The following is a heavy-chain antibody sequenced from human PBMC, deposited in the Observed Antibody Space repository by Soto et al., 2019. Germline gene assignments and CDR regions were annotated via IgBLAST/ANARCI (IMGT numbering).Heavy chain of an antibody. Sequence: QVPLVQSGAEVKKPGASVKLSCKASGYTFTSYAIHWVRQAPGQRLECMGWINTDNGNTKYSQKFQGRVTITRDASASTAYMELSSLRSEDTAVYFCARAPSGYYFDNWGQGTLVTVSS. CDR2: INTDNGNT. J-gene: IGHJ4*02. D-gene: IGHD3-10*01. V-gene: IGHV1-3*04. CDR3: ARAPSGYYFDN. CDR1: GYTFTSYA.